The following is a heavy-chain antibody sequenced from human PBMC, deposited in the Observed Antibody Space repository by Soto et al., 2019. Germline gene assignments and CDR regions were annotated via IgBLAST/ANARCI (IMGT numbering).Heavy chain of an antibody. CDR1: GFTFSSYG. CDR2: IWYDGSNK. CDR3: ARSGRKLGYCSSTSCQYSSSRRAVYYYYYGMDV. J-gene: IGHJ6*02. V-gene: IGHV3-33*01. D-gene: IGHD2-2*01. Sequence: GGSLRLSCAASGFTFSSYGMHWVRQAPGKGLEWVAVIWYDGSNKYYADSVKGRFTISRDNSKNTLYLQMNSLRAEDTAVYYCARSGRKLGYCSSTSCQYSSSRRAVYYYYYGMDVWGQGTTVTVSS.